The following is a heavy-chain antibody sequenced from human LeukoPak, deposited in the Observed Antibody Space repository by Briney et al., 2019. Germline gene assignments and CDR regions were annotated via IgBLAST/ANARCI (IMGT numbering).Heavy chain of an antibody. D-gene: IGHD2-15*01. V-gene: IGHV1-69*04. Sequence: GASVKVSCKASGGTFSSYAISWVRQAPGQGPEWMGRIIPILGIANYAQKFQGRVTITADKSTSTAYMELSSLRSEDTAVYYCARRYCSGGSCWSYYGMDVWGQGTTVTVSS. CDR1: GGTFSSYA. J-gene: IGHJ6*02. CDR3: ARRYCSGGSCWSYYGMDV. CDR2: IIPILGIA.